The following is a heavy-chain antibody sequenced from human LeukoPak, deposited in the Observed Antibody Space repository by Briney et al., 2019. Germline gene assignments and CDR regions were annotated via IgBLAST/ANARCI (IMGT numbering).Heavy chain of an antibody. V-gene: IGHV4-39*01. Sequence: SETLSLTCTVSGGSISSSSYYWGWIRQPPGKGLEWIGSIYYSGSTYYNPSLKSRVTISVDTSKNQFSLKLSSVTAADTAVYYCVCLRAMVGRGGVYDYWGQGTLVTVSS. CDR1: GGSISSSSYY. D-gene: IGHD5-18*01. J-gene: IGHJ4*02. CDR2: IYYSGST. CDR3: VCLRAMVGRGGVYDY.